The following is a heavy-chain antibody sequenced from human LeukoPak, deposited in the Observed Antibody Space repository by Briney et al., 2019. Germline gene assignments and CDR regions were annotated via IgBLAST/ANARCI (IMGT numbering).Heavy chain of an antibody. V-gene: IGHV4-59*08. Sequence: SETLSLTCTVSGGSISSYYWSWIRQPPGKGLEWIGYIYYSGSTNYNPSLKGRVTISVDTSKNQFSLKLSSVTAADTAVYYCARLGGTGYYDSSGYYPQYFQHWGQGTLVTVSS. CDR2: IYYSGST. D-gene: IGHD3-22*01. J-gene: IGHJ1*01. CDR3: ARLGGTGYYDSSGYYPQYFQH. CDR1: GGSISSYY.